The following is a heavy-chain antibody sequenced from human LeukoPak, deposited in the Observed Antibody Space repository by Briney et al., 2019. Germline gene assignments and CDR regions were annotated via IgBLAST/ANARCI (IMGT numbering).Heavy chain of an antibody. D-gene: IGHD5-12*01. CDR1: SGSISSYY. Sequence: SETLSLTCTVSSGSISSYYWNWIRQPPGKGLEWIGYIYDSGSTKYNSSLKSRVTISVDTSKSQFSLKLSSVTAADTAVYYCARGPGVATPFDYWGQGTLVTVSS. V-gene: IGHV4-59*01. J-gene: IGHJ4*02. CDR2: IYDSGST. CDR3: ARGPGVATPFDY.